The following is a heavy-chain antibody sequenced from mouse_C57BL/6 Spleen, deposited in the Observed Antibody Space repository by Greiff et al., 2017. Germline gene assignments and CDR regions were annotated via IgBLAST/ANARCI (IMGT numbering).Heavy chain of an antibody. CDR1: GFTFSDAW. CDR3: TRRAVVHYYAMDY. V-gene: IGHV6-6*01. CDR2: IRNKANNHAT. Sequence: EVMLVESGGGLVQPGGSMKLSCAASGFTFSDAWMDWVRQSPEKGLEWVAEIRNKANNHATYYAESVKGRFTISRDDSKSSVYLQMNSLRAEDTGIYYCTRRAVVHYYAMDYWGQGTPVTVSS. D-gene: IGHD1-1*01. J-gene: IGHJ4*01.